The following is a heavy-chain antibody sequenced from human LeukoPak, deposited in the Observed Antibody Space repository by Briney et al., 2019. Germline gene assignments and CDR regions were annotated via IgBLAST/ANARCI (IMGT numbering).Heavy chain of an antibody. CDR3: ARLSTYYDFWSGYTGGGNWFDP. V-gene: IGHV3-23*01. Sequence: PGGSLRLSCAVSGITLSNYGMAWVRQAPGKGLEWVASLSASGGGTSYADSVRGRFTISRDNAKNTLYLQMNSLRAEDTAVYYCARLSTYYDFWSGYTGGGNWFDPWGQGTLVTVSS. CDR1: GITLSNYG. J-gene: IGHJ5*02. D-gene: IGHD3-3*01. CDR2: LSASGGGT.